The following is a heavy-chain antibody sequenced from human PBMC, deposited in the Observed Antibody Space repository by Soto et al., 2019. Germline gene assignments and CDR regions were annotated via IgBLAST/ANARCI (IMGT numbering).Heavy chain of an antibody. CDR3: ARDPRIVGATTRGFDY. Sequence: QVQLVQSGAEVKKPGASVKVSCKASGYTFTSYGISWVRQAPGQGLEWMGWISAYNGITNYAQKLQGRVTMTTDTSTSTAYMELRSLRSDDTAVYYCARDPRIVGATTRGFDYWGQGTLVTVSS. D-gene: IGHD1-26*01. J-gene: IGHJ4*02. V-gene: IGHV1-18*01. CDR2: ISAYNGIT. CDR1: GYTFTSYG.